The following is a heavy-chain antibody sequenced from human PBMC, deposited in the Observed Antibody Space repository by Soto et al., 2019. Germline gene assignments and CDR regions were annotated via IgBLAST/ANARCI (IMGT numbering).Heavy chain of an antibody. Sequence: QVPLVQSGGEVKKPGASVKVSCKASGYTFTSYGITWVRQAPGQGLEWMGWFSVYNGETNYAQNLQGRVTMTADTSTRTAYMELRSLRSDDTAVYYCARGPYWYGRSGYYQYYLDYWGQGTPVTVSA. CDR1: GYTFTSYG. CDR2: FSVYNGET. CDR3: ARGPYWYGRSGYYQYYLDY. D-gene: IGHD3-22*01. J-gene: IGHJ4*02. V-gene: IGHV1-18*01.